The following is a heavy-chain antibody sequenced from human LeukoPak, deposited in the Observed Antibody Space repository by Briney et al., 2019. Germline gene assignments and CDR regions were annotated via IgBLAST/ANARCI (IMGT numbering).Heavy chain of an antibody. V-gene: IGHV3-48*01. Sequence: GGSLRLSCAASGFTFSIYSMNWVRQAPGKGLEWVSYISSSSSTIYYADSVKGRFTISRGNSKNTLYLQMHSLRPEDTAIYYCAKLRAARPGYWGQGTLVTVSS. CDR2: ISSSSSTI. D-gene: IGHD6-6*01. J-gene: IGHJ4*02. CDR3: AKLRAARPGY. CDR1: GFTFSIYS.